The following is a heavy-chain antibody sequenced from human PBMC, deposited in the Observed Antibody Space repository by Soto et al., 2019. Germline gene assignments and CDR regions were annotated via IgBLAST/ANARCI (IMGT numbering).Heavy chain of an antibody. J-gene: IGHJ3*01. D-gene: IGHD1-26*01. CDR2: IFGSGRTT. CDR1: GFNFSSDV. V-gene: IGHV3-23*01. Sequence: GGSLRLSCAASGFNFSSDVMNWVRQAPGKGLEWVASIFGSGRTTYYADSVKDRFTISRDNSKNTLYLQLSSLRVEDTALYYCAKSQSGSFFAAFDLWGQGTMVTVSS. CDR3: AKSQSGSFFAAFDL.